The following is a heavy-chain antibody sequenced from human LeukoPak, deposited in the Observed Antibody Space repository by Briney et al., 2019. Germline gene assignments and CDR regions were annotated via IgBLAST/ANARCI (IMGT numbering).Heavy chain of an antibody. J-gene: IGHJ4*02. D-gene: IGHD4-17*01. CDR2: ISGSGSTT. CDR1: GLTFSSYA. CDR3: ANGGDYGY. Sequence: GGSLRLSCAASGLTFSSYAMSWVRQAPGKGLEWVLAISGSGSTTYYADSVKGRFTISRDNSKNTVYLQMNSLRVEDTAVYYCANGGDYGYWGQGTLVTVSS. V-gene: IGHV3-23*01.